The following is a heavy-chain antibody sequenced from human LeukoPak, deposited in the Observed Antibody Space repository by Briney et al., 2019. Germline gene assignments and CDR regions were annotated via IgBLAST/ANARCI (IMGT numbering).Heavy chain of an antibody. CDR3: AKDESGALFDP. J-gene: IGHJ5*02. D-gene: IGHD2-15*01. CDR1: GFNFKYYG. CDR2: LWDDGSSK. V-gene: IGHV3-33*06. Sequence: GGSLRLSCATSGFNFKYYGMHWVREAPGKGLEWVAALWDDGSSKFYANSVKGRVTVSRDISKNTLYLQMDNLRAADTAVYFCAKDESGALFDPWGQGTLVTVSS.